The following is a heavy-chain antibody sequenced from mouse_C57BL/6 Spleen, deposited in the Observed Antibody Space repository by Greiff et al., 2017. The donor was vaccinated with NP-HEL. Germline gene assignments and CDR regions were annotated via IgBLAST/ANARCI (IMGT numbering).Heavy chain of an antibody. CDR3: TRRSGWLLRRYFEV. CDR1: GFTFSDAW. V-gene: IGHV6-6*01. CDR2: IRNKANNHAT. Sequence: EVKLVESGGGLVQPGGSMKLSCAASGFTFSDAWMDWVRQSPEKGLEWVAEIRNKANNHATYYAESVKGRFTISRDDSKSSVYLQMNSVRAEDTGIYYCTRRSGWLLRRYFEVWGTGTTVTASS. J-gene: IGHJ1*03. D-gene: IGHD2-3*01.